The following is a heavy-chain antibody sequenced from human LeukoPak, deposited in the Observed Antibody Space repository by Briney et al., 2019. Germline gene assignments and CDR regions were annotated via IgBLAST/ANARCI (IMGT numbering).Heavy chain of an antibody. Sequence: SETLSLTCTVSGGSISSYYWSWIRQPPGKGLEWIGYIYYSGSTNYNPSLKSRVTISVDTSKNQFSLKLSSVTAADTAVYYCARCVSYDFWSGYSGHYYYSMDVWGQGTTVTVSS. V-gene: IGHV4-59*01. CDR3: ARCVSYDFWSGYSGHYYYSMDV. CDR2: IYYSGST. CDR1: GGSISSYY. J-gene: IGHJ6*02. D-gene: IGHD3-3*01.